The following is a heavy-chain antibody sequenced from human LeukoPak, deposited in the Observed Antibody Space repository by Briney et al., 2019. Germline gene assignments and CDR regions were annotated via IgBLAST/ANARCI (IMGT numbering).Heavy chain of an antibody. CDR1: GFTFSSCA. D-gene: IGHD3-9*01. CDR3: AKDHSSYDILTGYPLT. V-gene: IGHV3-23*01. Sequence: GSLRLSCAASGFTFSSCAMTWVRQAPGKGLEWVSTINNSGDSTYYGDSVKGRFTISRDNSKNTLYLQMNSLRAEDTAVYYCAKDHSSYDILTGYPLTWGQGTLVTVSS. J-gene: IGHJ5*02. CDR2: INNSGDST.